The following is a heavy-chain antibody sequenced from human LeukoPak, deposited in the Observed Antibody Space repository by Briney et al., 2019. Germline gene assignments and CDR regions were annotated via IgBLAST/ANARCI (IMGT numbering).Heavy chain of an antibody. V-gene: IGHV3-48*04. J-gene: IGHJ4*02. CDR2: ISSSGRPI. CDR3: ARSYSGYDPFES. D-gene: IGHD5-12*01. CDR1: GFTFSISS. Sequence: GGSLRLSCVASGFTFSISSMAWVRQAPGKGLEWVSYISSSGRPIYYADSVKGRFTISRDDANNSLYLQMNSLRAEDTAVYHCARSYSGYDPFESWGQGTLVTVSS.